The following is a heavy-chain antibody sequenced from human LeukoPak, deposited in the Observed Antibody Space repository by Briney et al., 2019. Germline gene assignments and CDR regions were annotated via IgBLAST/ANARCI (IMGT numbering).Heavy chain of an antibody. CDR1: GGTFSSYT. V-gene: IGHV1-69*02. CDR3: ARAYNGYDSSGYYLDY. CDR2: IIPILGIA. Sequence: ASVTVSCKASGGTFSSYTISWVRQAPGQGLEWMGRIIPILGIANYAQKFQGRVTITAEKSTSTAYMELSSLRSEDTAVYYCARAYNGYDSSGYYLDYWGQGTLVTVSS. J-gene: IGHJ4*02. D-gene: IGHD3-22*01.